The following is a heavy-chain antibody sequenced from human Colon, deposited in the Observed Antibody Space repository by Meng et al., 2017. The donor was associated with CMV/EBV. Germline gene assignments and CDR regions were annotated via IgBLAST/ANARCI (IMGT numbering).Heavy chain of an antibody. J-gene: IGHJ6*02. Sequence: GGSLRLSCAASGFIFSAHYVDWVRQAPGKGLEWVGRIRNKANAYSTEYAAFVKGRFTISRDDSENSLYLQMNSLKIEDTAVYYCTRDSLGAARQKGQKGYYGMDVWGQGTTVTVSS. V-gene: IGHV3-72*01. CDR3: TRDSLGAARQKGQKGYYGMDV. CDR2: IRNKANAYST. D-gene: IGHD6-6*01. CDR1: GFIFSAHY.